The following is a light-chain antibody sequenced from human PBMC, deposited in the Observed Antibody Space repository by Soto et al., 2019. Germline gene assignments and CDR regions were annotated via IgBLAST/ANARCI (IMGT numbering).Light chain of an antibody. Sequence: SALTQPASVSGSPGQSITLSCPGTSSDVGGYNYVSWYQQHPGKAPKLMIYDVSNRHSGVSNRFSGSKSGNTASLTISGLQAEDEAAYYCSSYTSSSTVVFGGGTKLTVL. J-gene: IGLJ2*01. CDR1: SSDVGGYNY. V-gene: IGLV2-14*01. CDR2: DVS. CDR3: SSYTSSSTVV.